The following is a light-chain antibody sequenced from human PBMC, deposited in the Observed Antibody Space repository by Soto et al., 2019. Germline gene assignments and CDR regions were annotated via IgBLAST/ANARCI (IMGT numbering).Light chain of an antibody. CDR2: CAS. Sequence: EIVMTQSPATLSGSPGERSTLSSMASQNILSNLAWYQQKPGQAPRLLIYCASTRATGIPARFSGSGSETDFTLTISGLQSEDSAVYFCQQYNNWPFSFGQGTRLEIK. CDR3: QQYNNWPFS. J-gene: IGKJ5*01. V-gene: IGKV3-15*01. CDR1: QNILSN.